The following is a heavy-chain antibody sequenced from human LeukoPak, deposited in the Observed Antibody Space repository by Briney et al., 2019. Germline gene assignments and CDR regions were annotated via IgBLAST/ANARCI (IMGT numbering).Heavy chain of an antibody. V-gene: IGHV3-7*01. CDR3: TRGGATSSWYWFF. D-gene: IGHD6-13*01. Sequence: HPGGSLRLSCAASGFTFSSHWMTWVRQAPRKGPEWVASINKDGSEQYYVDSVKGRFTISRDNAKNSLSLQVSSLRAEDTAVYYCTRGGATSSWYWFFWGQGTLVTVSS. J-gene: IGHJ4*02. CDR1: GFTFSSHW. CDR2: INKDGSEQ.